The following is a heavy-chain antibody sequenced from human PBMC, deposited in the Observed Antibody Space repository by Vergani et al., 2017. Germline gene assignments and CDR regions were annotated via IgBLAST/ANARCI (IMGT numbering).Heavy chain of an antibody. V-gene: IGHV3-7*03. CDR3: ARDPSGVDXFDY. Sequence: EVQLVESGGGLVQPGGSLRLSCAASGFTFSSYWMSWVRQAPGKGLEWVANIKQDGSEKDYVDSVKGRFTISRDNAKKSLYLQMNSLRVEDTAVYYCARDPSGVDXFDYWGQGTLVTVSS. J-gene: IGHJ4*02. D-gene: IGHD7-27*01. CDR2: IKQDGSEK. CDR1: GFTFSSYW.